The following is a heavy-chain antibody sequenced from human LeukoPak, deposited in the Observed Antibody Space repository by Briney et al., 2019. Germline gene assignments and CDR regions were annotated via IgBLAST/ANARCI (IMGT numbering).Heavy chain of an antibody. CDR2: ITSNGANM. Sequence: PGGSLRLSCAASGFTFSTYGMHWVRQAPGKGLEWVSSITSNGANMYYADSVKGRFTISRDNAKNSLYLQMNSLRAEDTAVYYCAREAYGSGNYPFDYWGQGTLVTVSS. V-gene: IGHV3-21*01. J-gene: IGHJ4*02. CDR3: AREAYGSGNYPFDY. D-gene: IGHD3-10*01. CDR1: GFTFSTYG.